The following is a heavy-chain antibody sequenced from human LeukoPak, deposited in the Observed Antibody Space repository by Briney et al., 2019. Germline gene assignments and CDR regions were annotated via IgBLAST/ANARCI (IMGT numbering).Heavy chain of an antibody. D-gene: IGHD3-9*01. CDR1: GLSFGSIW. CDR3: GTDFNWANY. V-gene: IGHV3-7*01. J-gene: IGHJ4*02. CDR2: IKPDGTEE. Sequence: GGSLRHSCAASGLSFGSIWMNWVRQAPGKGLEWVASIKPDGTEENYVDSVKGRFTISRDNAKNSLYLQMNSLRAEDTAVYYCGTDFNWANYWGQGTLVTVSS.